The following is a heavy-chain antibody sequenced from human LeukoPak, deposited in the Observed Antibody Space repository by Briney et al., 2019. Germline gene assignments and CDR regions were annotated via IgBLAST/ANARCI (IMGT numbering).Heavy chain of an antibody. D-gene: IGHD5-18*01. CDR2: IIPIFGTA. Sequence: SVKVSCKASGSTFSSYAISWVRQAPGQGLEWMGGIIPIFGTANYAQKFQGRVTITTDESTSTAYMELSSLRSEDTAVYYCARATAMVKGWSDPWGQGTLVTVSS. J-gene: IGHJ5*02. CDR1: GSTFSSYA. CDR3: ARATAMVKGWSDP. V-gene: IGHV1-69*05.